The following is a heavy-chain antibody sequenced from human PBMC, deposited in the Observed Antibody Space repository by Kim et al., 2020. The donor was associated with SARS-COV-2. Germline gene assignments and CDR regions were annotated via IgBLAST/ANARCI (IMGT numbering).Heavy chain of an antibody. Sequence: GGSLRLSCAASGFTFSNAWMSWVRQAPGKGLEWVGRIKSKTDGGTTDYAAPVKGRFTISRDDSKNTLYLQMNSLKTEDTAVYYCTTRQQLVSYYYYGMDVWGQGTTVTVSS. CDR3: TTRQQLVSYYYYGMDV. CDR1: GFTFSNAW. J-gene: IGHJ6*02. CDR2: IKSKTDGGTT. V-gene: IGHV3-15*01. D-gene: IGHD6-13*01.